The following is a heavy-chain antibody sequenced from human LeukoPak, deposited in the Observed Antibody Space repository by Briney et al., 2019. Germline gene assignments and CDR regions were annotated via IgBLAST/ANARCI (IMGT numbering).Heavy chain of an antibody. V-gene: IGHV1-2*02. Sequence: ASVKVSCKASGYTFTGYYMRWVRQAPGQGLEWMGWINPNSGGTNYAQKFQGRVTMTRDTSISTAYMELSRLRSDDTAVYYCARERFQAGTKAFDIWGQGTMVTVSS. D-gene: IGHD1-7*01. CDR2: INPNSGGT. CDR1: GYTFTGYY. CDR3: ARERFQAGTKAFDI. J-gene: IGHJ3*02.